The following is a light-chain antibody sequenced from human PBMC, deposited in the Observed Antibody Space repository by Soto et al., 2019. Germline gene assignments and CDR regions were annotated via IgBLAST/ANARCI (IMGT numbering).Light chain of an antibody. J-gene: IGKJ5*01. Sequence: EIVLTQSPGTLSLSPGEEATLSCRASQSVDSNYLAWYQQKPGQAPRLLIYGASSRATGIPDRFSGSGPGTDFTLTISSLQPEDFATYYCQQLNSYPITFGQGTRLEIK. CDR1: QSVDSNY. CDR3: QQLNSYPIT. CDR2: GAS. V-gene: IGKV3-20*01.